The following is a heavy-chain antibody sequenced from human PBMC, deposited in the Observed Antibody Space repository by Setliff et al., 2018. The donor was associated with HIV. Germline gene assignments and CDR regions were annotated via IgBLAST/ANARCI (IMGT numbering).Heavy chain of an antibody. CDR2: TNPNSGGT. J-gene: IGHJ3*02. CDR1: GYTFSDYY. CDR3: ARDPGYKSTWYGVFDI. V-gene: IGHV1-2*02. D-gene: IGHD6-13*01. Sequence: ASVKVSCKASGYTFSDYYMHWVRQAPGQGLEWMGWTNPNSGGTNYAQKFQGRVNMTRDTSISTTYMELSRLRSDDTAVYYCARDPGYKSTWYGVFDIWGQGTMVT.